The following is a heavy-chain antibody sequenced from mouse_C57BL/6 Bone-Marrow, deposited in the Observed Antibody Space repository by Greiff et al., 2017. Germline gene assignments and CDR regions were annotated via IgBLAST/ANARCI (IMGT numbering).Heavy chain of an antibody. CDR1: GYTFTSYW. CDR2: IDPSGSYT. D-gene: IGHD1-1*01. CDR3: ARRALRSSYFDY. Sequence: QVQLQQPGAELVKPGASVKLSCKASGYTFTSYWMQWVQQRPGQGLEWIGEIDPSGSYTYYNQTFKGKATLTVDTSSSTAYMQLSSLTSEDSAVYYCARRALRSSYFDYWGQGTTLTVSS. J-gene: IGHJ2*01. V-gene: IGHV1-50*01.